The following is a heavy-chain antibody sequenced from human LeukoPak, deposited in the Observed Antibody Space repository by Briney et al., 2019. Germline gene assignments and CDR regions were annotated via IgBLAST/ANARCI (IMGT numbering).Heavy chain of an antibody. CDR2: IYHSGST. D-gene: IGHD3-22*01. CDR1: GYSISSGYY. CDR3: ARHGDYYDFDY. Sequence: PSETLSLTYAVSGYSISSGYYWGWIRQPPGKGLEWIGSIYHSGSTYYNPSLKSRVTISVDTSKNQFSLKLSSVTAADTAVYYCARHGDYYDFDYWGQGTLVTVSS. V-gene: IGHV4-38-2*01. J-gene: IGHJ4*02.